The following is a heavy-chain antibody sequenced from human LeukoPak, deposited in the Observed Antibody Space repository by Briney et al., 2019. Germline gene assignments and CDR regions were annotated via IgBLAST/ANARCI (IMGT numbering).Heavy chain of an antibody. V-gene: IGHV3-23*01. CDR1: GFTFSSYA. D-gene: IGHD2-21*02. CDR2: ISGSGGST. Sequence: PGGSLRLSCAASGFTFSSYAMSWVRQAPGKGLEWVSAISGSGGSTYYADSVKGRFTISRDNSKNTLYLQMNSLRAEDTAVYYCARDSERILTPIAYCGGDCYKGAFDIWGQGTMVTVSS. J-gene: IGHJ3*02. CDR3: ARDSERILTPIAYCGGDCYKGAFDI.